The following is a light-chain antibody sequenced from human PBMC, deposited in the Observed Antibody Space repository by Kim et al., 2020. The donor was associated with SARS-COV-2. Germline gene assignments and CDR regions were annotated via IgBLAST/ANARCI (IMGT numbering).Light chain of an antibody. J-gene: IGLJ2*01. Sequence: SCTGTGIDVDGDIYGSLYQRHPGKAPQLMICDVSNRPSAVSNRFSGSKSGHTASLTISALQAEDEADYYCSSYTSGSTLEGVFGGGTQLTVL. V-gene: IGLV2-14*03. CDR1: GIDVDGDIY. CDR2: DVS. CDR3: SSYTSGSTLEGV.